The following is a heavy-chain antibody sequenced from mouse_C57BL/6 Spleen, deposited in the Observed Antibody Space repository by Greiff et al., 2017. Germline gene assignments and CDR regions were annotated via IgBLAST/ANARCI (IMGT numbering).Heavy chain of an antibody. D-gene: IGHD2-4*01. V-gene: IGHV1-72*01. J-gene: IGHJ2*01. CDR1: GYTFTSYW. CDR3: AIIYDYDGEVFDY. Sequence: QVQLQQPGAELVKPGASVKLSCKASGYTFTSYWLHWVKPRPGRGLEWIGRIDPNSGGTKYNEKFKSKAKLTVDKASSTAYMQLSSLTSEDSAVYYCAIIYDYDGEVFDYWGQGTTLTVSS. CDR2: IDPNSGGT.